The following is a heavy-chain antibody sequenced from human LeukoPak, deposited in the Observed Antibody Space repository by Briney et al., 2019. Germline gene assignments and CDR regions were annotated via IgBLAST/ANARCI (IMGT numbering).Heavy chain of an antibody. J-gene: IGHJ4*02. Sequence: PGGSLRLSCAASGFSFSSYAMSWVRQAPGNGLEWVLAISGSGGSTYYGDSVKGRFTISRDNSKNTLYLQMNSLRAEDTAVYYCARYCSNGVCYDYWGQGTLVTVSS. D-gene: IGHD2-8*01. CDR2: ISGSGGST. CDR1: GFSFSSYA. CDR3: ARYCSNGVCYDY. V-gene: IGHV3-23*01.